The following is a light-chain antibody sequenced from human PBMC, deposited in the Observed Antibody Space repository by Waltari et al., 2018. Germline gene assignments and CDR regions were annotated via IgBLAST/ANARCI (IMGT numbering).Light chain of an antibody. V-gene: IGLV6-57*03. Sequence: NFMLTQPHSVSESPGKTVTISCTRSSGSIASTFVQWSQQRPGSAPTTVIYEDNQRPSGAPDRFSGSIDSSSNSASLTISGLKTEDEADYYCQSYDSSNHVVFGGGTKLTVL. CDR3: QSYDSSNHVV. CDR2: EDN. J-gene: IGLJ2*01. CDR1: SGSIASTF.